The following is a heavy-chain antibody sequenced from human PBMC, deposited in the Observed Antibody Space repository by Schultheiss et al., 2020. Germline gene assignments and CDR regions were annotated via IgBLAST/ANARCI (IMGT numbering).Heavy chain of an antibody. CDR3: ARGGLYPLSGSSNWYFDL. V-gene: IGHV3-33*01. J-gene: IGHJ2*01. CDR2: IWYDGSNK. Sequence: GESLKISCAASGFTFSSYGMHWVRQAPGKGLEWVAVIWYDGSNKYYADSVKGRFTISRDNSKNTQYLQMNSLRAEDTAVYYCARGGLYPLSGSSNWYFDLWGRGTLVTVSS. CDR1: GFTFSSYG. D-gene: IGHD6-6*01.